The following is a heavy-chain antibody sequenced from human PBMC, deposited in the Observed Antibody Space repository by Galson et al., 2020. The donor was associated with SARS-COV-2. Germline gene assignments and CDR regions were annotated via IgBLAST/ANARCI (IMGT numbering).Heavy chain of an antibody. V-gene: IGHV3-21*01. CDR2: ITSSSSYI. J-gene: IGHJ4*02. CDR3: TRGRHYYDSSGPLDY. D-gene: IGHD3-22*01. CDR1: GFTFSSYS. Sequence: GASLKISCAASGFTFSSYSMNWLRQAPGKGLEWVSSITSSSSYIYYADPVKGRFTITRDTAKTSLYLQMNSLRAEDTAVYYCTRGRHYYDSSGPLDYWGQGTLVTVSS.